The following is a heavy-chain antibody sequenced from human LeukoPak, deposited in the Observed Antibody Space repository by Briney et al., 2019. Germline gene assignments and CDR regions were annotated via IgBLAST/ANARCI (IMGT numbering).Heavy chain of an antibody. V-gene: IGHV1-24*01. J-gene: IGHJ4*02. D-gene: IGHD3-16*02. CDR2: FDPEGGET. CDR3: ATRDYVWGSYRY. CDR1: GYTLTELS. Sequence: ASVKVSCKVSGYTLTELSMHWVRQAPGKGLEWMGGFDPEGGETIYAQKFQGRVTMTEDTSTDTAHMEPSSLRSEDTAVYYCATRDYVWGSYRYWGQGTLVTVSS.